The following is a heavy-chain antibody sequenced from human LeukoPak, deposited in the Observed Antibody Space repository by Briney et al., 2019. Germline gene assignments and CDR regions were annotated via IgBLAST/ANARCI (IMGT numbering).Heavy chain of an antibody. J-gene: IGHJ6*03. CDR1: GDSISPNY. CDR2: IFYTGNT. V-gene: IGHV4-59*01. CDR3: ARSGTACSFYYYYYMDV. D-gene: IGHD3-10*01. Sequence: SETLSLTCTVSGDSISPNYWSWIRQPPGKGLEWIGYIFYTGNTNYNPSLKSRVTISLDTSKNQFSLKLTSVTAADTAVYYCARSGTACSFYYYYYMDVWGKGTTVTVSS.